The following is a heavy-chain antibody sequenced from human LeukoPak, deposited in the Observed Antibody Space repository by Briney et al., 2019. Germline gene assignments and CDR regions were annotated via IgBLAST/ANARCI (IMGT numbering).Heavy chain of an antibody. CDR3: ARGYSSSWLGYFDY. CDR2: ISGSGGST. D-gene: IGHD6-13*01. J-gene: IGHJ4*02. V-gene: IGHV3-23*01. Sequence: GGSLRLSCAASGFTFSSYAMSWVRQAPGKGLEWVSAISGSGGSTYYADSVKGRFTISRDNSKNTLYLQMNSLRAEDTAFYYCARGYSSSWLGYFDYWGQGTLVTVSS. CDR1: GFTFSSYA.